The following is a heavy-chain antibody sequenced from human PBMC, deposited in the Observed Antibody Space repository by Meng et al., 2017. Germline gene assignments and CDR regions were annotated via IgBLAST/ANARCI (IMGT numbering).Heavy chain of an antibody. V-gene: IGHV1-2*06. J-gene: IGHJ4*02. D-gene: IGHD6-13*01. CDR3: VRDEDISAAGKLFGDY. CDR1: GYTFTAYY. Sequence: QGKLVQYGAEVTKPGPPMKFSCTPSGYTFTAYYTHWVLQAPGQGLDWIGRIDPNSGVTEYAQKFQGRITVTGDTSISTAYMELSRLRSDDTAIYYCVRDEDISAAGKLFGDYWGQGTLVTVSS. CDR2: IDPNSGVT.